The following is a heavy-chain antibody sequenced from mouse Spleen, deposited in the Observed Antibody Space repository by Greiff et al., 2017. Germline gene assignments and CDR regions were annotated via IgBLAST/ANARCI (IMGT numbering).Heavy chain of an antibody. CDR2: IAPDDGET. CDR1: GFNIKAYF. V-gene: IGHV14-2*01. CDR3: ANGFDV. Sequence: EVKLMESGAELVKPGASVKLSCTASGFNIKAYFMHWVKQRTEQGLEWIGRIAPDDGETKYAPKFQGKATITADKSSNTAYLQFSSLTSEDTAVYYCANGFDVWGAGTTVTVSS. J-gene: IGHJ1*01.